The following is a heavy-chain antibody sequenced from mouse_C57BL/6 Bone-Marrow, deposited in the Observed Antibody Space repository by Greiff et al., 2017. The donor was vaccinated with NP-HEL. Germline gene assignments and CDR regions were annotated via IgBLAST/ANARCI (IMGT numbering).Heavy chain of an antibody. CDR1: GFTFSDYG. J-gene: IGHJ4*01. CDR2: ISSGSSTI. D-gene: IGHD2-4*01. CDR3: ARDYDYDVYAMDY. Sequence: EVMLVESGGGLVKPGGSLKLSCAASGFTFSDYGMHWVRQAPEKGLEWVAYISSGSSTIYYADTVKGRFTISRDNAKNTLFLQMTSLRSEDTAMYYCARDYDYDVYAMDYWGQGTSVTVSS. V-gene: IGHV5-17*01.